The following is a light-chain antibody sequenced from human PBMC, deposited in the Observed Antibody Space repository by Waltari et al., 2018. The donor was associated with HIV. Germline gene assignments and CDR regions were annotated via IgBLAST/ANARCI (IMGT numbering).Light chain of an antibody. V-gene: IGLV1-40*01. CDR1: RSNIGAGFF. CDR2: SDI. CDR3: QSYDSSLRASV. J-gene: IGLJ2*01. Sequence: QSALTQPPSVSGAPGQRVTISCTGNRSNIGAGFFVHWYQHLPGTAPTLLVYSDINRPSGVPDRCSGSKSGTSASLVITGLQAEDEADYYCQSYDSSLRASVFGGGTKLTVL.